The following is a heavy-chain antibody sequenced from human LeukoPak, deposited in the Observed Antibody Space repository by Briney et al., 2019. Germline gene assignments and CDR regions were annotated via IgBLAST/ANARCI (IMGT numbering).Heavy chain of an antibody. J-gene: IGHJ4*02. CDR2: INTNTGNP. Sequence: GASVKVSCKASGYTFTSYAMNWVRQAPGQGLEWMGWINTNTGNPTYAQGFTGRFVFSLDTSVSTAYLQISSLKAEDTAVYYCARDLYYDYVWGSYRYSLDYWGQGTLVTVSS. V-gene: IGHV7-4-1*02. D-gene: IGHD3-16*02. CDR3: ARDLYYDYVWGSYRYSLDY. CDR1: GYTFTSYA.